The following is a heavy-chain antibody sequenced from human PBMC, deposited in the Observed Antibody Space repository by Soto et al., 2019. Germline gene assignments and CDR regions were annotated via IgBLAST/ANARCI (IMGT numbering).Heavy chain of an antibody. J-gene: IGHJ4*02. D-gene: IGHD3-10*01. CDR3: ARDKGDGSGSYYGY. CDR2: ISAYNGNT. Sequence: QVQLVQSGAEVKKPGASVKVSCKASGYTFSSYGISWVRQAPGQGLEWMGWISAYNGNTNYAQKLQGRVTMSTDTSTSTAYMDLRSLRSDDTAIYYCARDKGDGSGSYYGYWGQGTLVTVSS. V-gene: IGHV1-18*01. CDR1: GYTFSSYG.